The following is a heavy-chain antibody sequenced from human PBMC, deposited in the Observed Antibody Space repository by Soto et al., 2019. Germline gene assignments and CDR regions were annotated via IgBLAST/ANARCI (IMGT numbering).Heavy chain of an antibody. J-gene: IGHJ4*02. CDR3: ARDGGGGSCYSGHYFDY. Sequence: QVQLVESGGGVVQPGRSLRLSCAASGFTFSTYGMHWVRQAPGKGLEWVAVIRYDGSNKYYADSVKGRFTISRDNSKNTLDLQMNSLRAEDTAVYYCARDGGGGSCYSGHYFDYWGQGTLVTVSS. V-gene: IGHV3-33*01. CDR2: IRYDGSNK. D-gene: IGHD2-15*01. CDR1: GFTFSTYG.